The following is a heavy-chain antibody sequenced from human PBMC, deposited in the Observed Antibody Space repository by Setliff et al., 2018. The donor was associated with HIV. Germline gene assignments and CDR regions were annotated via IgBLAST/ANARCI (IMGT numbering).Heavy chain of an antibody. Sequence: SETLSLTCTVSGGSISSGDYYWSWIRQPPGKGLEWIGYIYYSESTYYNPSLKSRVTISVDTSKNQFSLKLSSVTAADTAVYYCARGPQKSVVPAAIKHYYFDYWGQGTLVTVSS. CDR1: GGSISSGDYY. D-gene: IGHD2-2*02. CDR3: ARGPQKSVVPAAIKHYYFDY. J-gene: IGHJ4*02. CDR2: IYYSEST. V-gene: IGHV4-30-4*08.